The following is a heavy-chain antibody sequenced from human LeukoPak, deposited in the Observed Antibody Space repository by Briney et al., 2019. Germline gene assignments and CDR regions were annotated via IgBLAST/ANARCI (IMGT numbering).Heavy chain of an antibody. D-gene: IGHD1-1*01. V-gene: IGHV4-59*01. CDR3: ARAGGTTYYYYYGMDV. CDR2: IYYSGST. J-gene: IGHJ6*02. Sequence: SETLSLTCTVSGGSISSYYWSWIRQPPGKGLEWIGYIYYSGSTNYNPSLKSRVTISVDTSKNQFSLKLSSVTAADTAVYYCARAGGTTYYYYYGMDVWGQGTTATVSS. CDR1: GGSISSYY.